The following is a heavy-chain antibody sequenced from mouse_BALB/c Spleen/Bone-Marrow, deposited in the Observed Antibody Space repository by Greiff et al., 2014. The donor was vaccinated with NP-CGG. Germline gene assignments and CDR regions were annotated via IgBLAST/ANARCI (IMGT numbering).Heavy chain of an antibody. CDR2: INPYNDGN. V-gene: IGHV1-14*01. Sequence: EVKLQESGPELVKPGASVKMSCKASGYTFTSSVMHWVKQKPGQGLEWIGYINPYNDGNKYNEKFKGKATLTSDKSSSTAYMELSSLTSEDSAVYYCARPYYGNYDAMDYWGQGTSVTVSS. CDR1: GYTFTSSV. J-gene: IGHJ4*01. D-gene: IGHD2-10*01. CDR3: ARPYYGNYDAMDY.